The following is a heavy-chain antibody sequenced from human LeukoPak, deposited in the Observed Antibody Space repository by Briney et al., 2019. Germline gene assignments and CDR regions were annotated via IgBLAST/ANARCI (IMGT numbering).Heavy chain of an antibody. CDR1: GFTFSSYS. Sequence: GGSLRLSCAASGFTFSSYSMNWVRQAPGKGLEWVSYISSSSSTIYYADSVKGRFTISRDSAKNSLYLQMNSLRAEDTAVYYCARIVVPAAYDAFDIWGQGTMVTVSS. V-gene: IGHV3-48*01. J-gene: IGHJ3*02. D-gene: IGHD2-2*01. CDR3: ARIVVPAAYDAFDI. CDR2: ISSSSSTI.